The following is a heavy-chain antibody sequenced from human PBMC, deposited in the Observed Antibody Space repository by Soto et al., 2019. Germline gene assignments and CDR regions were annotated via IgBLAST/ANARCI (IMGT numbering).Heavy chain of an antibody. CDR3: ARAITMFGVVIQYDAFDI. Sequence: PGGSLRLSCAASGFTFSSYSMNWVRQAPGKGLEWVSSISSSSSYIYYADSVKGRFTISRDNAKNSLYLQMNSLRAEDTAVYYCARAITMFGVVIQYDAFDIWGQGTMVTVSS. J-gene: IGHJ3*02. D-gene: IGHD3-3*01. CDR1: GFTFSSYS. V-gene: IGHV3-21*01. CDR2: ISSSSSYI.